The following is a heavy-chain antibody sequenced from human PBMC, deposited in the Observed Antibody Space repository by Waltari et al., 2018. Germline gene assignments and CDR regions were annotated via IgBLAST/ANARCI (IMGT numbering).Heavy chain of an antibody. Sequence: VQLVQSGAEVKKPGASVQVACRASGYTFTNYALHWVLQAPGQSLEWMGRINEGNGNTIYSQKFQGRITITRDTSSGTAYMELTSLRSEDTAVYYCARDLPYYDFLSGVGGGYFDPWGQGTLVTVSS. CDR3: ARDLPYYDFLSGVGGGYFDP. V-gene: IGHV1-3*01. J-gene: IGHJ5*02. CDR2: INEGNGNT. D-gene: IGHD3-3*01. CDR1: GYTFTNYA.